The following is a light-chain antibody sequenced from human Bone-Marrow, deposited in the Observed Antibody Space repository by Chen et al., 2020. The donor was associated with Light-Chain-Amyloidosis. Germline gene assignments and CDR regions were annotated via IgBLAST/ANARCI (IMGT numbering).Light chain of an antibody. Sequence: SYELTQPPSVSVSPGQTARITCSGDDLPTKYAYWYQQKPGQAPVLVIHRDTERPSWISDRFSGSSSGTTATLTISGVQAEDGADYHCQSADSSGTYEVIFGGGTKLTVL. CDR1: DLPTKY. V-gene: IGLV3-25*03. CDR2: RDT. J-gene: IGLJ2*01. CDR3: QSADSSGTYEVI.